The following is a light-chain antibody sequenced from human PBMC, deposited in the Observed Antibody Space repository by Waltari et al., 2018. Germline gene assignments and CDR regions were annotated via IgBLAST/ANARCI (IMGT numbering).Light chain of an antibody. Sequence: FVLTQPPSVSESPGKTVTISCTRSSGSIASTYVQLCQQHPGGAPPIVIYEDTQRPSGVPGRFSASMDVSSNSASLNISGLKTEDEADYYCQSLDSTSPVIFGGGTRVTVL. CDR1: SGSIASTY. CDR3: QSLDSTSPVI. V-gene: IGLV6-57*03. CDR2: EDT. J-gene: IGLJ2*01.